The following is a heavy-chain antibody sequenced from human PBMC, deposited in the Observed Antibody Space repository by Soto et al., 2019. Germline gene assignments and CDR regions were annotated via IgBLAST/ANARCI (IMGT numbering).Heavy chain of an antibody. Sequence: QVQIVQSGAELKKPGASVRISCKASGLSFTSYFMHWVRQAPGQGLEWMARINPAGGATNFAPKSHGRVSLPSDTPTGTVSMDLHILRSDDTAVYFCAAASYRSGYVRADHWGLGTQVTVSS. CDR3: AAASYRSGYVRADH. D-gene: IGHD5-12*01. CDR2: INPAGGAT. V-gene: IGHV1-46*01. J-gene: IGHJ4*02. CDR1: GLSFTSYF.